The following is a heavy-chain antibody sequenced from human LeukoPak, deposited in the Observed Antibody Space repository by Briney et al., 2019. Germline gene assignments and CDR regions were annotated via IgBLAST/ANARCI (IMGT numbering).Heavy chain of an antibody. V-gene: IGHV3-48*01. CDR3: ARGPKTSFDY. Sequence: GGSLRLSCAVSALTFSDYSMNWVRQAPGKGLEWISYISSNGSTIYYAASVKGRFTISRDSAKNSLYLQMNGLRAEDTAIYYCARGPKTSFDYWGQGTLVTVSS. CDR2: ISSNGSTI. J-gene: IGHJ4*02. CDR1: ALTFSDYS.